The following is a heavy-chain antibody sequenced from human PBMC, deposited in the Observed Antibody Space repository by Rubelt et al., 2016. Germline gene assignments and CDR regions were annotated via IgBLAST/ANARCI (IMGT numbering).Heavy chain of an antibody. V-gene: IGHV4-38-2*02. CDR1: GYSINSGFY. CDR2: IYHSGHN. Sequence: QVQLQESGPGLVKPSETLSLTCTVSGYSINSGFYWGWIRQSPGKGLKWIGTIYHSGHNYYNPSLECRCTISADTSKNQVSLKLTSVTAADTAVYYCARHQTSSWFDPWGQGTLVTVSS. J-gene: IGHJ5*02. CDR3: ARHQTSSWFDP.